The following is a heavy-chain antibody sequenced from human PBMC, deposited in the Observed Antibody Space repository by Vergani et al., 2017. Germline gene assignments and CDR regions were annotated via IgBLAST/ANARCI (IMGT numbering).Heavy chain of an antibody. V-gene: IGHV1-2*02. Sequence: QVQLVQSGAEVKKPGASVKVSCKASGYTFTGYYRHWVRQAPGQGLEWVGWINPNRGGTNYAQKFQGRVTMTRDTSIRTAFMELIRLISDATAVYYWARSSALSRQHWLVLCYFDYWGQGTLVTVSS. CDR1: GYTFTGYY. CDR2: INPNRGGT. CDR3: ARSSALSRQHWLVLCYFDY. D-gene: IGHD6-19*01. J-gene: IGHJ4*02.